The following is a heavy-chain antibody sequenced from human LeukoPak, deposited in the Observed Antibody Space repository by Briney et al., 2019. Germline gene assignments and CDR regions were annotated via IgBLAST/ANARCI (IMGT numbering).Heavy chain of an antibody. CDR3: AKDSDYGDYADS. CDR1: GFTFSSYG. CDR2: ISYDGSNK. D-gene: IGHD4-17*01. J-gene: IGHJ4*02. Sequence: GGSLRLSCAASGFTFSSYGMHWVRQAPGKGLEWVAVISYDGSNKYYADSVKGRFTISRDNSKNTLYLQMNSLRAEDTAVYYCAKDSDYGDYADSWGQGALVTVSS. V-gene: IGHV3-30*18.